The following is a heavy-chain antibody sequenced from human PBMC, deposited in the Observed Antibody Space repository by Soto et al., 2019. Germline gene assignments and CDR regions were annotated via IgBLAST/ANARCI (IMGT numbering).Heavy chain of an antibody. CDR3: ARVGVGAYHFDD. V-gene: IGHV3-74*01. CDR2: INPDGNTR. CDR1: GFTFSNYW. D-gene: IGHD1-26*01. Sequence: EVQLVESGGALVQPGGPLTLSCAASGFTFSNYWMHWVRQAPGKGLVWVSRINPDGNTRSYADSVKGRFTISRDNAENPLYLQMNRLRAEDTAVYYCARVGVGAYHFDDWGQGTLVTVSS. J-gene: IGHJ4*02.